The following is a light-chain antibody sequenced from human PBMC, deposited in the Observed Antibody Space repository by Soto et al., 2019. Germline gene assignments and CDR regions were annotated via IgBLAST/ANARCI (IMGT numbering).Light chain of an antibody. CDR3: SSYTSSSTPYV. Sequence: QSVLTQPASVSGSPGQSITISCTGTSSAVGGYNYVSWYQQHPGKAPKLMIYDVSNRPSGVSNRFSGCKSGNTASLTISGLQPEDEADYYCSSYTSSSTPYVFGTGTKLTVL. CDR2: DVS. J-gene: IGLJ1*01. CDR1: SSAVGGYNY. V-gene: IGLV2-14*01.